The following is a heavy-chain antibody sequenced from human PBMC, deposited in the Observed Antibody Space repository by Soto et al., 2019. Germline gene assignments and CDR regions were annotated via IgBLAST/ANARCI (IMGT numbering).Heavy chain of an antibody. D-gene: IGHD3-16*01. CDR1: GFTFSSYA. V-gene: IGHV3-30-3*01. CDR2: MSYDGSKK. CDR3: ARDGGAY. Sequence: QVQLVESGGGVVQPGRSLRLSCAASGFTFSSYAMHWVRRAPGKGLEWMAVMSYDGSKKDYADSVKGRFTISRDNSKNTRYLQMNSLRPEDTALYYCARDGGAYWGQGTLVIVSS. J-gene: IGHJ4*02.